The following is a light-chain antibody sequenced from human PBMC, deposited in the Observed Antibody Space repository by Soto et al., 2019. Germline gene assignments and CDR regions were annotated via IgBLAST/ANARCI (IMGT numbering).Light chain of an antibody. CDR2: GAS. V-gene: IGKV3-15*01. Sequence: EIVMTQSPGTLSVSPGERATLSCRASQNVFSNVAWYQQRPGQPPRLLISGASTRATGVSARFSASGSVTDFTLTITSLQSEDFATYYCQQYKAYPYTFAQGTKLQIK. CDR1: QNVFSN. CDR3: QQYKAYPYT. J-gene: IGKJ2*01.